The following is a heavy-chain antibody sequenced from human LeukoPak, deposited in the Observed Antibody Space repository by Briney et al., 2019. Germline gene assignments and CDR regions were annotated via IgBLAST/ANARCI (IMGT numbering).Heavy chain of an antibody. J-gene: IGHJ4*02. CDR3: ARDQEAFDY. CDR1: GYSFTSNY. Sequence: ASVKVSCKASGYSFTSNYIHWVRQAPGQGLEWMGMIYPRDGSTSYAQKFQGRVTVTRDTSSSTVHMELSGLRSEDTAVYYCARDQEAFDYWGQGTLVTVSS. CDR2: IYPRDGST. V-gene: IGHV1-46*01.